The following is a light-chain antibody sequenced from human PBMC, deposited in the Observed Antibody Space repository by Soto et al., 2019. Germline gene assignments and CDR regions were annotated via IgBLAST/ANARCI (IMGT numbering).Light chain of an antibody. CDR3: PQRRGWPT. CDR1: QTVSTF. V-gene: IGKV3-11*01. CDR2: DAA. Sequence: EIVLTQSPDTLSFSPGGRATLSCRASQTVSTFLAWYQQKPRQAPRLIVYDAAKRAPRIPARFIGSGSGTDFTLTVSSLEPEDFELYYCPQRRGWPTCAQGNKVETK. J-gene: IGKJ1*01.